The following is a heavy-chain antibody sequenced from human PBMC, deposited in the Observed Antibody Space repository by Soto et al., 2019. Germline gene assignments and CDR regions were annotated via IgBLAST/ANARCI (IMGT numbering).Heavy chain of an antibody. J-gene: IGHJ6*02. CDR2: ISYDGSNK. Sequence: QVQLVESGGGVVQPGRSLRLSCAASGFTFSSYGMHWVRQAPGKGLEWVAVISYDGSNKYYADSVKGRFTISRDNSKNTLYLQMNSLRADDTAVYYCAKVLRGGARYYYYYGMVVWGQGTTVTVSS. CDR1: GFTFSSYG. CDR3: AKVLRGGARYYYYYGMVV. D-gene: IGHD1-26*01. V-gene: IGHV3-30*18.